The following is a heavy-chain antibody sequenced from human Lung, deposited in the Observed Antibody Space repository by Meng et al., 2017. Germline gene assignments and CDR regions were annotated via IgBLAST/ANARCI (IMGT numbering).Heavy chain of an antibody. Sequence: VQRQKSGPGLAKPSGTRSLTCAVSGGSISSDNWWSWVRQPPGKGLEWIGEIYHSGSTNYNPSLKSRITISVDKPKNQFSLTLSSVTAADTAVYYCTKNDFYCLGYWGQGTLVTVSS. D-gene: IGHD2-21*01. CDR2: IYHSGST. J-gene: IGHJ4*02. CDR3: TKNDFYCLGY. V-gene: IGHV4-4*02. CDR1: GGSISSDNW.